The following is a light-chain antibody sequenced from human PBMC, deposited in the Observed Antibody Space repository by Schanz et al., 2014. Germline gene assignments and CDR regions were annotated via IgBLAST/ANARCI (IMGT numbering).Light chain of an antibody. CDR1: QGVGSY. CDR3: QQAYTFPWT. Sequence: QLTQSPSSLSASVGDRVTITCRASQGVGSYVAWYQQKPGKAPNLLIYAASTLQSGVPSRFSGSGSGTDFTLTISSLQPDDFGTYYCQQAYTFPWTFGQGTKVEIK. J-gene: IGKJ1*01. CDR2: AAS. V-gene: IGKV1-9*01.